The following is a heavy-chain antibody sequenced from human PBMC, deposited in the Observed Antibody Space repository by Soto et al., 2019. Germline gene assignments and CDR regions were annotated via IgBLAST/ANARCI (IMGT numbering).Heavy chain of an antibody. D-gene: IGHD2-2*01. CDR2: IYYSGST. V-gene: IGHV4-59*11. CDR1: GGSITHHY. Sequence: SETLSLTCTVSGGSITHHYWSWIRQPPGKGLEWIGYIYYSGSTYYNPSLKSRVTISVDTSKNQFSLKLSSVTAADTAVYYCARVRCSSTSCYYGWFDPWGQGTLVTVSS. CDR3: ARVRCSSTSCYYGWFDP. J-gene: IGHJ5*02.